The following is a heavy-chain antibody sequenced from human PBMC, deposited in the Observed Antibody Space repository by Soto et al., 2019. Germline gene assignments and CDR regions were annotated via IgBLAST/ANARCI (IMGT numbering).Heavy chain of an antibody. CDR3: ATTNTAMVSMDY. CDR1: GFTVSSNY. CDR2: IYSGGST. Sequence: PGGSLRLSCAASGFTVSSNYMSWVRQAPGKGLEWVSVIYSGGSTDYADSVKGRSTISRDNSKNTLYLQMNSLRAEDTAVYYCATTNTAMVSMDYWGQGTLVTVSS. V-gene: IGHV3-53*01. D-gene: IGHD5-18*01. J-gene: IGHJ4*02.